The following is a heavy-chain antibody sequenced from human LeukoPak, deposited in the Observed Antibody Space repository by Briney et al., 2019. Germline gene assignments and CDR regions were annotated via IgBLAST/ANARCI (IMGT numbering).Heavy chain of an antibody. CDR1: GGSISSSSYY. V-gene: IGHV4-39*01. J-gene: IGHJ4*02. Sequence: SETLSPTCTVSGGSISSSSYYWGWIRQPPGKGLEWIGSIYYSGSTYYNPSLKSRVTISVDTSKNQFSLKLSSVTAADTAVYYCAMVRGVFFDYWGQGTLVTVSS. CDR3: AMVRGVFFDY. CDR2: IYYSGST. D-gene: IGHD3-10*01.